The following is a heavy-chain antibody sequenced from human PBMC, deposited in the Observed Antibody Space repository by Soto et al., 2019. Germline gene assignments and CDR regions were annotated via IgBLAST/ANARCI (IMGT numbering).Heavy chain of an antibody. CDR3: ASPRTETTFLFY. Sequence: AASVKVSCKASGGTFSSYSISWVRQAPGQGLEWMGGIIPIFGTANYAQKFQGRVTITADESTSTAYMELSSLRSEDTAVYYCASPRTETTFLFYWGQGTLVTVSS. J-gene: IGHJ4*02. CDR1: GGTFSSYS. V-gene: IGHV1-69*13. D-gene: IGHD4-17*01. CDR2: IIPIFGTA.